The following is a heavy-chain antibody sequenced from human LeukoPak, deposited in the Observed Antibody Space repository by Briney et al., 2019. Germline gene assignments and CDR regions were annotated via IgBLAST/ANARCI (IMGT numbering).Heavy chain of an antibody. CDR3: AKDRRAGSYDY. CDR1: GFTFKSYG. D-gene: IGHD3-10*01. CDR2: ISSTGGST. Sequence: GGTLRLSCAASGFTFKSYGMSWVRQAPGKGLEWVSAISSTGGSTDYADSVKGRFTVSRDNSKNTLYLQMNSLRAEDTAVYYCAKDRRAGSYDYWGQGTLVTVSS. V-gene: IGHV3-23*01. J-gene: IGHJ4*02.